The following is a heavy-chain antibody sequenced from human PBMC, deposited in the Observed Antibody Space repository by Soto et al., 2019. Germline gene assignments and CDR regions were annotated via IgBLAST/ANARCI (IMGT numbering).Heavy chain of an antibody. J-gene: IGHJ4*02. D-gene: IGHD1-26*01. CDR1: GFTFTSYW. CDR3: ARVSKWSGSYYAGDN. V-gene: IGHV3-74*01. CDR2: ISSDGRST. Sequence: EVQLVESGGGLVQSGGSLRLSCAASGFTFTSYWMFWVRQAPGKGLVWVSRISSDGRSTTYADSVKGRVTISRDKAKNTLYLRMNSLRAEDTAVYYCARVSKWSGSYYAGDNWGQGTLVTVSS.